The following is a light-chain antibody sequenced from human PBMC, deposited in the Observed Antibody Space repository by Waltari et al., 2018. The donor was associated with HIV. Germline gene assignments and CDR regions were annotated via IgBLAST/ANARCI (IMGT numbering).Light chain of an antibody. CDR3: QQSYSTPRT. V-gene: IGKV1-39*01. CDR2: AAS. Sequence: PLTQSLFSLSASVAARINSTCRASQSISSYLNWYQQKPGKAPKLLIYAASSLQSGVPSRFSGSGSGTEFTLTISSPQPEDVAAYYCQQSYSTPRTFGPGTKVDIK. CDR1: QSISSY. J-gene: IGKJ3*01.